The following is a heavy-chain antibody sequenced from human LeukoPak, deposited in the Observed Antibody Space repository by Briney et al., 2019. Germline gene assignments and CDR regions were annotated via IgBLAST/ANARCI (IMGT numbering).Heavy chain of an antibody. CDR3: AIPPLSGTGSSRPLAEMDV. Sequence: GGSLRLSCAASGFRFSSYSMNWVRQAPGKGLEWVSYISHTGSTMSYADSVKGRFTITRDNARNSLHLQMNSLRAEDTAVYYCAIPPLSGTGSSRPLAEMDVWGQGTTVTVSS. J-gene: IGHJ6*02. V-gene: IGHV3-48*04. CDR2: ISHTGSTM. D-gene: IGHD3-10*01. CDR1: GFRFSSYS.